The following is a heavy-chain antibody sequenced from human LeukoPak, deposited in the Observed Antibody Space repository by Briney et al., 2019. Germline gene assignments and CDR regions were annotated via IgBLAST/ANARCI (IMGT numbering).Heavy chain of an antibody. D-gene: IGHD6-13*01. J-gene: IGHJ4*02. CDR2: INHSGST. Sequence: SETLSLTCGVSGGSFSGYYWNWIRQPPGKWLEWIGEINHSGSTNYNPSLKSRVTISVDTSQKQFSLRLSSVTAADTAVYYCARGRYLTTGGGAAAGFLDYWGQGTLVTVSS. CDR3: ARGRYLTTGGGAAAGFLDY. V-gene: IGHV4-34*01. CDR1: GGSFSGYY.